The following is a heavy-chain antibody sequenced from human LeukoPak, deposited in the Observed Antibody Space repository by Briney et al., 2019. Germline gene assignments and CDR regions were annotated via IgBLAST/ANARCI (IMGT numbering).Heavy chain of an antibody. CDR1: GFTSSSYG. V-gene: IGHV3-30*02. J-gene: IGHJ4*02. D-gene: IGHD4-17*01. CDR3: AKDQAAFGDYDFDF. CDR2: IWYDGSNK. Sequence: GGSLRLSCAASGFTSSSYGMHWVRQAPGKGLEWVAVIWYDGSNKYYADSVKGRFTISRDNSNNTLSLQMNSLRVEDTAVYYCAKDQAAFGDYDFDFWGQGTLVTVSP.